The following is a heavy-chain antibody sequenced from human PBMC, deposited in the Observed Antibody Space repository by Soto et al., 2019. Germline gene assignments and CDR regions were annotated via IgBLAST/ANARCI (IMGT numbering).Heavy chain of an antibody. CDR1: GYTFTSYA. D-gene: IGHD5-18*01. CDR2: INAGNGNT. J-gene: IGHJ4*02. Sequence: QVQLVQSGAEVKKPGASVKVSCKASGYTFTSYAMHWVRQAPGQRLEWMGWINAGNGNTKYSQKFQGRVTITRDTSASNALMEVGKPRSESTAVDFLARDPGYRYGYNWGQGTLVTVSS. CDR3: ARDPGYRYGYN. V-gene: IGHV1-3*01.